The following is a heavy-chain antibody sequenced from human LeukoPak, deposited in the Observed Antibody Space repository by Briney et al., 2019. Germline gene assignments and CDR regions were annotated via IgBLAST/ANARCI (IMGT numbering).Heavy chain of an antibody. J-gene: IGHJ4*02. Sequence: GGSLRLSCAASGFTFSSYSMNWVRQAPGKGLEWVSSISSSSSYIYYADSVKGRFTISRDNAKNSLYLPMNRLRAEDTAVYYCARVRCSGGSCYAGCFDYWGQGTLVTVSS. D-gene: IGHD2-15*01. CDR2: ISSSSSYI. V-gene: IGHV3-21*01. CDR3: ARVRCSGGSCYAGCFDY. CDR1: GFTFSSYS.